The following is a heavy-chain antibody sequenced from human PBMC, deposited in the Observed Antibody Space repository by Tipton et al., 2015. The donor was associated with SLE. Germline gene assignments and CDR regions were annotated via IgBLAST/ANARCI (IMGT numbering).Heavy chain of an antibody. D-gene: IGHD6-13*01. V-gene: IGHV4-34*01. J-gene: IGHJ4*02. CDR1: GGSFSGTY. CDR3: AGAVGTAAGFRDY. Sequence: TLSLTCAVSGGSFSGTYWGWIRQPPGKGLEWNGEINQSGSTNYNPSPKSRLIMSVAASKNQISLKLSSVTAADAAIFYCAGAVGTAAGFRDYWGQGTLVTVSS. CDR2: INQSGST.